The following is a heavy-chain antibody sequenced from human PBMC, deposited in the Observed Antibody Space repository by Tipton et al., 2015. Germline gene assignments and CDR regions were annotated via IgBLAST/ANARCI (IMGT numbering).Heavy chain of an antibody. CDR3: ARTDALGHFDY. J-gene: IGHJ4*02. D-gene: IGHD2-8*01. V-gene: IGHV4-59*01. CDR2: IYYSGTS. Sequence: TLSLTCAVSDGSISAYYWSWIRQPPGKVLEWIGFIYYSGTSIYNPSLKSRLTISVDTSKNQFSLRLSSVTAADTAVYFCARTDALGHFDYWGLGTLVTVSS. CDR1: DGSISAYY.